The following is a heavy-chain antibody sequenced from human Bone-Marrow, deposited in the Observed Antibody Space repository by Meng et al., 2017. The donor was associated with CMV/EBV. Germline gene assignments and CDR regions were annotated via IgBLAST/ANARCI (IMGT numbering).Heavy chain of an antibody. J-gene: IGHJ6*02. CDR3: ARDVVDCTNGVCARRGMDV. Sequence: GGSLRLSCAASGFTFSTYAMSWVRQAPGKGLEWVSYISSSSSTIYYADSVKGRFTISRDNAKNSLYLQMNSLRAEDTAVYYCARDVVDCTNGVCARRGMDVWGQGTTVTVSS. CDR2: ISSSSSTI. CDR1: GFTFSTYA. D-gene: IGHD2-8*01. V-gene: IGHV3-48*04.